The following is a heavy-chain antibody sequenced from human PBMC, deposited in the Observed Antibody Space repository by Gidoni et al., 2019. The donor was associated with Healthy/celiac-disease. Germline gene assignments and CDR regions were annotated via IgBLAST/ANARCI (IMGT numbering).Heavy chain of an antibody. V-gene: IGHV3-20*04. CDR2: INWNGGST. CDR1: GFTFADYG. D-gene: IGHD3-10*01. CDR3: ARDVYGSGSYYNVFFDY. J-gene: IGHJ4*02. Sequence: EVQLVESGGGVVRPGGSLRLSCAASGFTFADYGMSWVRQAPGKGLEWVSGINWNGGSTGYADSVKGRFTISRDNAKNSLYLQMNSLRAEDTALYYCARDVYGSGSYYNVFFDYWGQGTLVTVSS.